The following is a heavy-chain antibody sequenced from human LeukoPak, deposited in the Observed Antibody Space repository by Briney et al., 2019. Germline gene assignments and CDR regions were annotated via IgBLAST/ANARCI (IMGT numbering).Heavy chain of an antibody. J-gene: IGHJ3*01. D-gene: IGHD3-22*01. CDR1: GYTFTSYG. Sequence: ASVKVSCRASGYTFTSYGISWVRQAPGQGLEWMGWISAYNGNTNYAQKLQGRVTMTTDTSTSTAYMELRSLRSDDTAVYYCARSTPSLIVVANDAFDVWGQGTMVTVSS. CDR2: ISAYNGNT. CDR3: ARSTPSLIVVANDAFDV. V-gene: IGHV1-18*01.